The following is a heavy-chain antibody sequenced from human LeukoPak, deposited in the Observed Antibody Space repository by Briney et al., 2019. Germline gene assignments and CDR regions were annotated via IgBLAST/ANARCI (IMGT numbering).Heavy chain of an antibody. J-gene: IGHJ4*02. V-gene: IGHV3-7*01. CDR1: GFTFSSYW. Sequence: GGSLRLSCAASGFTFSSYWMTWVRQAPGKGLEWVANIKQDESQKYYVDSVKGRFTISRDSAKNSLFLQMNSLRAEDTAVYYCARDQAVASVYREDSWGQGTLVTVSS. D-gene: IGHD6-19*01. CDR2: IKQDESQK. CDR3: ARDQAVASVYREDS.